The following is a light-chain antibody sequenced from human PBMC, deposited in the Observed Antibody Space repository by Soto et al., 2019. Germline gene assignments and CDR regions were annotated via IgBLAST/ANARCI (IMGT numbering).Light chain of an antibody. CDR3: QQYGSSPT. CDR1: QSVSSSY. J-gene: IGKJ1*01. CDR2: GAS. Sequence: EIVLTQSPGTLSLSPGERATLSCRASQSVSSSYLAWYQQKPGQAPRLLIYGASSRATGIPDRFSGSGYGTDFTLAISRLEPEDFAVYYCQQYGSSPTFGQGTKV. V-gene: IGKV3-20*01.